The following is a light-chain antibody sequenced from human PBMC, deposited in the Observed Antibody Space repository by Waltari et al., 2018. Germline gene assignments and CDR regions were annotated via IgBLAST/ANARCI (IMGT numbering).Light chain of an antibody. CDR3: QHRTG. Sequence: EIVFTQSPATLSLSPGERATLSCRASQSVSTYLAWYQQKPGQAPRLLIYDASNRATGIPARFSGSGSGTDFTLTISSLEPEDFAVYYCQHRTGFGGGTKVEIK. CDR1: QSVSTY. CDR2: DAS. J-gene: IGKJ4*02. V-gene: IGKV3-11*01.